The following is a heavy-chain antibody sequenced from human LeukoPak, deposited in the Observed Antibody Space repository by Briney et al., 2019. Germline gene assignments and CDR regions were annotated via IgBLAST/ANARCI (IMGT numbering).Heavy chain of an antibody. CDR2: ISGDGSST. CDR1: GVTFSNYW. J-gene: IGHJ4*02. CDR3: ATGDSSAYYSAFDC. Sequence: RAGGSLRLSCAASGVTFSNYWMHWVRQAPGKGLVWVSRISGDGSSTSYTDAVKGRFTISRDNAKNTLYLQVNSLRADDTAVYYCATGDSSAYYSAFDCWGQGTLVTVSS. V-gene: IGHV3-74*01. D-gene: IGHD3-22*01.